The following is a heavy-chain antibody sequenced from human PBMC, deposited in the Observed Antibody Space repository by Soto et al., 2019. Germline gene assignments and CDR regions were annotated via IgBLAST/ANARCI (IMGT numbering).Heavy chain of an antibody. V-gene: IGHV4-30-4*01. CDR1: GGSISDGAYY. D-gene: IGHD2-21*01. CDR3: ASGLSGDKVDQ. Sequence: QVQLQESGPGLVKPSQTLSLTCTVSGGSISDGAYYWSWIRQPPGKGLEWIGHIYNSGNTYNNPSLRCRLTISLDTSKSQFSLNLNSVTAADTAVYYCASGLSGDKVDQWGQGTLVTVSS. J-gene: IGHJ4*02. CDR2: IYNSGNT.